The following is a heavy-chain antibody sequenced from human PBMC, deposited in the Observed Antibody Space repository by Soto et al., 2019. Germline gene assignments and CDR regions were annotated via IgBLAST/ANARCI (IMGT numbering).Heavy chain of an antibody. CDR2: ISSSSSYI. CDR1: GFTFRSYS. Sequence: PGGSLRLSCAASGFTFRSYSINWVRKVPGKGLEWVSSISSSSSYIYYADSVKGRFTISRDNAKNSLYLQMNSLSAEVTAVYYCARDFPDFPFDYWGQGTLVTVSS. CDR3: ARDFPDFPFDY. V-gene: IGHV3-21*01. J-gene: IGHJ4*02.